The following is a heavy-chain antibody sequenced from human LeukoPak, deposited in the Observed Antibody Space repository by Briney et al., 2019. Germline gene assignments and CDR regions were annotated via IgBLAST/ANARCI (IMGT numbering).Heavy chain of an antibody. CDR2: IYYSGST. V-gene: IGHV4-59*01. D-gene: IGHD6-13*01. J-gene: IGHJ6*02. CDR1: GGSISSYY. Sequence: SETLSLTCTVSGGSISSYYWSWIRQPPWKGLQWIGYIYYSGSTNYNPSLKSRVTISVDTSKNQFSLKLSAVTAADTAVYYCARLTSSWSDYYYYGMDVWGQGTTVTVSS. CDR3: ARLTSSWSDYYYYGMDV.